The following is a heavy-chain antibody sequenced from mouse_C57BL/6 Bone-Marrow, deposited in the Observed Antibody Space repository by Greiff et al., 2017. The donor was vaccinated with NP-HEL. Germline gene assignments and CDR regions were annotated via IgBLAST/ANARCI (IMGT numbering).Heavy chain of an antibody. CDR3: AREGVYYGSPLAY. J-gene: IGHJ3*01. CDR1: GYTFTDYY. D-gene: IGHD1-1*01. V-gene: IGHV1-26*01. Sequence: VQLQQSGPELVKPGASVKISCKASGYTFTDYYMNWVKQSHGKSLEWIGDINPNNGGTSYNQKFKGKATLTVDKSSSTAYMELRSLTSEDSAVYYCAREGVYYGSPLAYWGQGTLVTVSA. CDR2: INPNNGGT.